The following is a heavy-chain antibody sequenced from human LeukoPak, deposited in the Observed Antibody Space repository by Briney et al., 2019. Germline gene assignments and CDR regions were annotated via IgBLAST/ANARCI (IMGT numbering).Heavy chain of an antibody. CDR2: INPNSGGT. Sequence: EASVKVSCKASGYTFTGYYMHWVRPAPGQGLEWMGWINPNSGGTNYAQKFQGRVTMTRDTSIGTAYMELSRLRSDDTAVYYCATAIAVGGPDAFDIWGQGTMVTVSS. D-gene: IGHD6-19*01. V-gene: IGHV1-2*02. CDR1: GYTFTGYY. CDR3: ATAIAVGGPDAFDI. J-gene: IGHJ3*02.